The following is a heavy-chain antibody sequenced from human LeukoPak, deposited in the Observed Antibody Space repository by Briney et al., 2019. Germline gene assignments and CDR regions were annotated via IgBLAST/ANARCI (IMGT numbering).Heavy chain of an antibody. CDR2: IYYSGST. D-gene: IGHD6-13*01. CDR3: ARDRRRDSSSWYYFDY. V-gene: IGHV4-59*01. CDR1: GGSISSYY. J-gene: IGHJ4*02. Sequence: SETLSLTCTVSGGSISSYYWSWIRQPPGKGLEWIGYIYYSGSTNYNPSLKSRATISVDTSKNQFSLKLSSVTAADTAVYYCARDRRRDSSSWYYFDYWGQGTLVTVSS.